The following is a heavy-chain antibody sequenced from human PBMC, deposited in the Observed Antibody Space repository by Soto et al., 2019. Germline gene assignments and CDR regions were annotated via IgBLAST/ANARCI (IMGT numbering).Heavy chain of an antibody. V-gene: IGHV3-30-3*01. CDR3: AREGSSGWYERGYYFDY. J-gene: IGHJ4*02. Sequence: ESGGGVVQPGRSLRLSCAASGFTFSSYAMHWVRQAPGKGLEWVAVISYDGSNKYYADSVKGRFTISRDNSKNTLYLQMNSLRAEDTAVYYCAREGSSGWYERGYYFDYWGQGTLVTVSS. D-gene: IGHD6-19*01. CDR1: GFTFSSYA. CDR2: ISYDGSNK.